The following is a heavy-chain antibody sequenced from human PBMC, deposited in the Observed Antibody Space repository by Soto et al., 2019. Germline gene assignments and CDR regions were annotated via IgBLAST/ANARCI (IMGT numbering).Heavy chain of an antibody. CDR1: DDSITSGAYY. J-gene: IGHJ4*02. CDR2: IHYTGST. D-gene: IGHD3-9*01. Sequence: SETLSLTCTVSDDSITSGAYYWGLLRQPPGKGLEWIGYIHYTGSTYYNPSLKSRVTISADTSKNQFSLNLRSVTAADTAVYYCARGSLRYFDWLLPIGYWGQGTLVTVSS. V-gene: IGHV4-39*07. CDR3: ARGSLRYFDWLLPIGY.